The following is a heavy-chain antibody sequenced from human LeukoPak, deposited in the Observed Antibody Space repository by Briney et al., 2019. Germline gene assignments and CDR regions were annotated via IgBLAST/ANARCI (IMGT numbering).Heavy chain of an antibody. D-gene: IGHD2-8*01. J-gene: IGHJ5*02. Sequence: GGSLRFSCAASGFTFSSYEMNWVRQAPGKGLGWVSYISSSGSTIYYANSVKGRFTIPRDNAKNSLYLQMNSLRAEDTAVYYCARDDGYCTNGVCYTSLDPWGQGTLVTVSS. V-gene: IGHV3-48*03. CDR3: ARDDGYCTNGVCYTSLDP. CDR2: ISSSGSTI. CDR1: GFTFSSYE.